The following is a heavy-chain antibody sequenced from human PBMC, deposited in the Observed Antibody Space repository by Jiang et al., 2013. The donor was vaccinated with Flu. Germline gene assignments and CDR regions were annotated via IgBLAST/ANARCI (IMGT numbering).Heavy chain of an antibody. J-gene: IGHJ5*02. D-gene: IGHD6-13*01. CDR1: GFSLSTSGMC. CDR3: ARGRIAAARGYWFDP. V-gene: IGHV2-70*01. CDR2: IDWDDDK. Sequence: KPTQTLTLTCTFSGFSLSTSGMCVSWIRQPPGKALEWLALIDWDDDKYYSTSLKTRLTISKDTSKNQVVLTMTNMDPVDTATYYCARGRIAAARGYWFDPWGQGTLVTVSS.